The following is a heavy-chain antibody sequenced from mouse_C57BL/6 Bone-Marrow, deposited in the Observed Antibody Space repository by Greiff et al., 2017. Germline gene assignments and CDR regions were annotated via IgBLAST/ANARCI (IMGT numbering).Heavy chain of an antibody. J-gene: IGHJ3*01. CDR3: ARGAY. Sequence: LQQSGASVMISCKASGYAFSSYWETWVKQRPGKSLEWIGQIYPGDGDTNYNGKYKGKATLTADKSSSTAYLQLSSRTADDSAVYFCARGAYWGRGTLVTVSA. CDR2: IYPGDGDT. V-gene: IGHV1-80*01. CDR1: GYAFSSYW.